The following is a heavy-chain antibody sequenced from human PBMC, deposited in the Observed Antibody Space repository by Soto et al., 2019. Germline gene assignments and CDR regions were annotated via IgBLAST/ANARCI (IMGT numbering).Heavy chain of an antibody. CDR1: GFSFKSYA. CDR3: AKDSPSTQNYQDLDY. CDR2: ITTSGGST. D-gene: IGHD2-15*01. J-gene: IGHJ4*02. V-gene: IGHV3-23*01. Sequence: GESLKISCAASGFSFKSYAMTWVRQAPGKGLEWVAAITTSGGSTYYADSVKGRFTISRDNSRNILYLQMNSLRAEDTAVYCCAKDSPSTQNYQDLDYWGQGTLVTVSS.